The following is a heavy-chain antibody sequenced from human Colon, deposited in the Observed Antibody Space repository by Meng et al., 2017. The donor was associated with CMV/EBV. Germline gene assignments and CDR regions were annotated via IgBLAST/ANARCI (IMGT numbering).Heavy chain of an antibody. V-gene: IGHV5-51*01. CDR3: ARLWNYSFDY. J-gene: IGHJ4*02. CDR1: GFIFTNYW. CDR2: IYPGDSDT. D-gene: IGHD1-7*01. Sequence: KVSCKGSGFIFTNYWIAWVRQVPGKGLEWMGAIYPGDSDTRYSLSFQGHVTISADKSIGTAFLQWNSLKASDTAIYYCARLWNYSFDYWGQGTVVTVSS.